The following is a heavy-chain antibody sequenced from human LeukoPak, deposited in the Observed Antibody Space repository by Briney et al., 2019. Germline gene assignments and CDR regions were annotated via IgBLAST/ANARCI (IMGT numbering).Heavy chain of an antibody. V-gene: IGHV3-30*14. CDR1: GFTFSDYA. CDR2: ISNDGGDK. CDR3: AKDSAITIFFSPLLDV. Sequence: GRSLRLSCAASGFTFSDYALPWVRQAPGKGREWVAVISNDGGDKYYEDSVKGRFSISRDNSKNTLSFQMNSLRAEDTAVYYCAKDSAITIFFSPLLDVWGQGTTVTVSS. J-gene: IGHJ6*02. D-gene: IGHD3-9*01.